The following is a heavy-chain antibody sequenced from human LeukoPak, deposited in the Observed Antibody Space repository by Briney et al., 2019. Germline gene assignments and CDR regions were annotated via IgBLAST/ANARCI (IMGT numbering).Heavy chain of an antibody. V-gene: IGHV3-21*01. D-gene: IGHD2-2*02. CDR3: ARPRYCSSTSCYTWFDP. CDR2: ISSSSSYI. CDR1: GFTFSSYS. J-gene: IGHJ5*02. Sequence: GGSLRLSCAASGFTFSSYSMNWVRQAPGKGLEWVSSISSSSSYIYYADSVKGRFTISRDNAKNSLYLQMNSLRAEDTAVYYCARPRYCSSTSCYTWFDPWGQGTLVTVSS.